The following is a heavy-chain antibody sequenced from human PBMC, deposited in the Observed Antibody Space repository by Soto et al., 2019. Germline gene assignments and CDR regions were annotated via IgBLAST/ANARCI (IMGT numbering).Heavy chain of an antibody. D-gene: IGHD6-19*01. CDR3: ARPDSGWYRTTWFDP. CDR1: GYTFTGHY. V-gene: IGHV1-2*02. J-gene: IGHJ5*02. CDR2: INPNSGGT. Sequence: GASVKVSCKASGYTFTGHYMHWVRQAPGQGLEWMGWINPNSGGTNYAQKFQGRVTMTRDTPISTAYMELSRLRSDDTAVYYCARPDSGWYRTTWFDPWGQGTLVTVSS.